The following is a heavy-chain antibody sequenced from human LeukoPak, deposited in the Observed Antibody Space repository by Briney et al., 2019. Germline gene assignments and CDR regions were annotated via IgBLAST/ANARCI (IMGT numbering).Heavy chain of an antibody. D-gene: IGHD3-22*01. J-gene: IGHJ4*02. V-gene: IGHV3-23*01. CDR2: ISGSGGST. CDR3: AKDYYYDSSGYYWVYDY. CDR1: GFTFSSYA. Sequence: GGSLRLSCAASGFTFSSYAMSWVRQAPGKGLEWVSAISGSGGSTYYADSVKGRFTISRDNSKNTLYLQMDSLRAEDTAVYYCAKDYYYDSSGYYWVYDYWGQGTLVTVSS.